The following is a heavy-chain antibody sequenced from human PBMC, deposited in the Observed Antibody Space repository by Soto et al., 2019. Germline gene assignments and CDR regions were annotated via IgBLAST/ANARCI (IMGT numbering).Heavy chain of an antibody. CDR1: GGSISSYY. D-gene: IGHD3-22*01. Sequence: SETLSLTCTISGGSISSYYWNWIRQPPGKGLEWVGYIYYSGNTNFNPSLKRRVSMSVDTSKNQFSLRLTSVTAADTAVYYCAGQSYYDNNPFYPFDYWCQGNLVTVSS. J-gene: IGHJ4*02. V-gene: IGHV4-59*01. CDR2: IYYSGNT. CDR3: AGQSYYDNNPFYPFDY.